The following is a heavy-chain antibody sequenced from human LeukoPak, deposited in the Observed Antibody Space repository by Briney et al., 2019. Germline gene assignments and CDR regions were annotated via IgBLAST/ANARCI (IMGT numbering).Heavy chain of an antibody. V-gene: IGHV4-4*09. J-gene: IGHJ5*02. D-gene: IGHD3-3*01. Sequence: SETLSLTCTVSGGSISSYYRSWIRQPPGKGLEWIGYIYTSGSTNYNPSLKSRVTISVDTSKNQFSLKLSSVTAADTAVYYCARSPYYDFWSGQVYPGWFDPWGQGTLATVSS. CDR3: ARSPYYDFWSGQVYPGWFDP. CDR2: IYTSGST. CDR1: GGSISSYY.